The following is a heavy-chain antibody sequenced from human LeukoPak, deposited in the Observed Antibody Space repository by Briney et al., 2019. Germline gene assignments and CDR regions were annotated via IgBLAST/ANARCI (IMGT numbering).Heavy chain of an antibody. V-gene: IGHV3-23*01. CDR2: ISSSSSTI. D-gene: IGHD3-10*01. J-gene: IGHJ6*03. CDR1: GFTFSSYA. CDR3: AKGGYGSGSYFYYYYYMDV. Sequence: GGSLRLSCAASGFTFSSYAMSWVRQAPGKGLEWVSYISSSSSTIYYADSVKGRFTISRDNSKNTLYLQMNSLRAEDTAVYYCAKGGYGSGSYFYYYYYMDVWGKGTTVTISS.